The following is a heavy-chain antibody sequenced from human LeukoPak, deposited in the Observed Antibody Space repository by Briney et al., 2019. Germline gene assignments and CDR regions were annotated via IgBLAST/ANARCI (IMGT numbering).Heavy chain of an antibody. D-gene: IGHD4-17*01. CDR2: IIPIFGTA. CDR1: GGTFSSYA. J-gene: IGHJ3*02. V-gene: IGHV1-69*05. Sequence: GTSVKVSCKXSGGTFSSYAISWVGQAPGQGLEWMGRIIPIFGTANYSQKFQGRVTITTDESTSTAYMELSSLRSEDTAVYYCATPDYGDWGYAFDIWGQGTMVTVSS. CDR3: ATPDYGDWGYAFDI.